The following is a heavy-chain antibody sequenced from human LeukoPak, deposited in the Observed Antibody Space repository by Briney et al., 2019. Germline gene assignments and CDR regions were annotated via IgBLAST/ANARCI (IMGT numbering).Heavy chain of an antibody. J-gene: IGHJ3*02. Sequence: SETLSLTCTVSGGSISSYYWSWIRRPAGKELEWIGRIYTSGSTNYNPSLKSRVTISVDTSKNQFSLKLSSVTAADTAVYYCAREAYYYDSSGYWDAFDIWGQGTMVTVSS. CDR3: AREAYYYDSSGYWDAFDI. CDR2: IYTSGST. CDR1: GGSISSYY. V-gene: IGHV4-4*07. D-gene: IGHD3-22*01.